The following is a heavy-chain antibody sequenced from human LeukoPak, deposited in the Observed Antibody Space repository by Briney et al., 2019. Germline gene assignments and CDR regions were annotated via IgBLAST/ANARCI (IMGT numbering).Heavy chain of an antibody. CDR1: GYTFTSYD. Sequence: ASVKVSCKASGYTFTSYDINWVRQATGQGLEWMGWMNPNSGNTGYAQKFQGRVTITRNTSISTAYMELSSLRSEDTAVYYCARGRVGATRSYYYYMDVWGKGTTVTVSS. CDR3: ARGRVGATRSYYYYMDV. D-gene: IGHD1-26*01. V-gene: IGHV1-8*03. CDR2: MNPNSGNT. J-gene: IGHJ6*03.